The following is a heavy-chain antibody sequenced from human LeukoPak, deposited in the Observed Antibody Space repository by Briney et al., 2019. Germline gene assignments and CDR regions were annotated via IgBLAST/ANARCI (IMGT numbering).Heavy chain of an antibody. CDR2: INWNGGST. Sequence: GGSLRLSCAASGFTFDDYGMSWVRQAPGKGLEWVSGINWNGGSTGYADSVKGRFTISRDNAKNSLYLQMNSLRAEDTALYYCARLDLPSMARGANVDYWGQGTLVTVSS. V-gene: IGHV3-20*04. CDR1: GFTFDDYG. J-gene: IGHJ4*02. CDR3: ARLDLPSMARGANVDY. D-gene: IGHD3-10*01.